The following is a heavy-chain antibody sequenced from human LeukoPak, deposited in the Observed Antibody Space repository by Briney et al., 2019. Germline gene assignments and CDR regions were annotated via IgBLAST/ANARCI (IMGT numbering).Heavy chain of an antibody. CDR3: ARVMTTVTTFKTYSYGMDV. J-gene: IGHJ6*02. Sequence: SETLSLTCAVYGGSFSGSYWTWIRQTPGKALEWIGDINHSGSTNYNPSLKSRVTISLDTSKNQFSLRLSSVTAADTAVYYCARVMTTVTTFKTYSYGMDVWGQGTTVTVSS. CDR1: GGSFSGSY. CDR2: INHSGST. V-gene: IGHV4-34*01. D-gene: IGHD4-17*01.